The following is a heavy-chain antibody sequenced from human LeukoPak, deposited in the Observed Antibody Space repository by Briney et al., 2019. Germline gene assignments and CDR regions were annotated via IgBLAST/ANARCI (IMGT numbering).Heavy chain of an antibody. V-gene: IGHV4-4*07. CDR2: IYTSGST. D-gene: IGHD3-3*01. Sequence: PSETLSLTCTVSGGSISSYYWSWIRQPAGKGLEWIGRIYTSGSTNYNPSLKSRVTMSVDSSKNQFSLKLSSVTASATAVYYCSRRLRFLEWFNALDIWGQRTMVTVSS. CDR1: GGSISSYY. J-gene: IGHJ3*02. CDR3: SRRLRFLEWFNALDI.